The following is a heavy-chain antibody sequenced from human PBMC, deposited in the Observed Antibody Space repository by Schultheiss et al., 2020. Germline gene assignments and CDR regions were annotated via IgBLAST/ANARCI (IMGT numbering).Heavy chain of an antibody. J-gene: IGHJ4*02. Sequence: GGSLRLSCAASGFTFSSYAMSWVRQAPGKGLEWVSAISGSGGSTYYADSVKGRFTISRDNAKNALYLQMNSLRVEDTAVYYCARDYDDSSGPVGDYWGQGTPVTVSS. CDR2: ISGSGGST. D-gene: IGHD3-22*01. V-gene: IGHV3-23*01. CDR1: GFTFSSYA. CDR3: ARDYDDSSGPVGDY.